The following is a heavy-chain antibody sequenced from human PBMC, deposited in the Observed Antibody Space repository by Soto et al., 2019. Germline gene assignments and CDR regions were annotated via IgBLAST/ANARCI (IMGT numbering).Heavy chain of an antibody. V-gene: IGHV3-64*01. CDR1: GFTFSRYD. J-gene: IGHJ4*02. Sequence: EVQLAESGGGMVQPGGSLRLSCVASGFTFSRYDMHWVRQAPGKGLEYVSSISSNGGTTYYGNSVKGRFTSSRDNSKNTLYLQMGSLRAEDMAVYYCLRRVSGNYYYWGQGTLVTVSS. D-gene: IGHD1-7*01. CDR2: ISSNGGTT. CDR3: LRRVSGNYYY.